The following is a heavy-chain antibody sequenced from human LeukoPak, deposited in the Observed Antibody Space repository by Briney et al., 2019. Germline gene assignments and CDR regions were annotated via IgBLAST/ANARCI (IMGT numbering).Heavy chain of an antibody. CDR2: IKQDGGEK. CDR1: GFTFSGDW. CDR3: ARDDTSSGYYEFGY. V-gene: IGHV3-7*03. J-gene: IGHJ4*02. D-gene: IGHD6-19*01. Sequence: GGSLRLSCAASGFTFSGDWMSWVRQAPGKGLEWVAIIKQDGGEKYYVDSVKGRFTISRDISKNMLYLQMNSLRADDTAVYYCARDDTSSGYYEFGYWGQGTLVTVSS.